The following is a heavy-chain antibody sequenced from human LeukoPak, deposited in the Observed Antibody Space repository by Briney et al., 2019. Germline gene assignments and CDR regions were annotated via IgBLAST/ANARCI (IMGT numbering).Heavy chain of an antibody. Sequence: GGSLRLSCAASGFIFDDYAMHWVRQAPGKGLEWVAVISYDGSNKYYADSVKGRFTISRDNSKNTLYLQMNSLRAEDTAVYYCARAVTTVTQFDYWGQGTLVTVSS. J-gene: IGHJ4*02. CDR2: ISYDGSNK. CDR1: GFIFDDYA. D-gene: IGHD4-17*01. CDR3: ARAVTTVTQFDY. V-gene: IGHV3-30-3*01.